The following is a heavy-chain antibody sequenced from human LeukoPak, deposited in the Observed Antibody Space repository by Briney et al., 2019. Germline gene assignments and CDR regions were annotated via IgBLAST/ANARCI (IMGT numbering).Heavy chain of an antibody. Sequence: SETLSLTCTVSGGSISSTTCYWGWARQPPGKGLEWIGEINHSGSTNYNPSLKSRVTISVDTSKNQFSLKLSSVTAADTAVYYCARVSNYYYYGMDVWGQGTTVTVSS. D-gene: IGHD4-11*01. V-gene: IGHV4-39*07. J-gene: IGHJ6*02. CDR2: INHSGST. CDR1: GGSISSTTCY. CDR3: ARVSNYYYYGMDV.